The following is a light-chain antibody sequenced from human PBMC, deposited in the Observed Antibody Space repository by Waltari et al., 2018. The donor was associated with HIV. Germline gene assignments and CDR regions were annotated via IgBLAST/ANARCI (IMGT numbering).Light chain of an antibody. Sequence: DLPHPPSVSVPPGQTTTSSCTRDAFTSRYGYWYQKQSGQAPVLLINKHTERLSGIPERFSGSSSGTSLTLTINEVRAEDEAEYYCQSSDSSGVDYVVFGGGTKLTVL. CDR1: AFTSRY. V-gene: IGLV3-25*03. CDR2: KHT. J-gene: IGLJ2*01. CDR3: QSSDSSGVDYVV.